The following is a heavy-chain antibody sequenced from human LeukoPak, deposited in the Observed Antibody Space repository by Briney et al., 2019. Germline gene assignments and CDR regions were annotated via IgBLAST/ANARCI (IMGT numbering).Heavy chain of an antibody. CDR3: AKHSSSSLLLFGYFDY. V-gene: IGHV3-23*01. D-gene: IGHD6-6*01. CDR1: GFTFSSYA. J-gene: IGHJ4*02. CDR2: ISGSGGST. Sequence: GGSLRLSCAASGFTFSSYAMSWVRQAPGKGLEWVSAISGSGGSTYYADSVKGRFTISRDNSKNTLYLQMNSLRAEDTAVYYCAKHSSSSLLLFGYFDYWGQGTLVTVSS.